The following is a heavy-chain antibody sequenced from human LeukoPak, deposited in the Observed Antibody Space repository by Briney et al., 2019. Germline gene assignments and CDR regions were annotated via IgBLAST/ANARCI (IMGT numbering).Heavy chain of an antibody. CDR3: ARGDSNGWYFDC. Sequence: GGSLRLSCAASGHTFKDHGMSWVRQAPGKGLEWVSGINWNGGSTDYEDYVKGRFTISRDKAKNTLYLQMNSLRDEDTAVYYCARGDSNGWYFDCWGQGTLVTVSS. CDR1: GHTFKDHG. CDR2: INWNGGST. V-gene: IGHV3-20*04. J-gene: IGHJ4*02. D-gene: IGHD6-19*01.